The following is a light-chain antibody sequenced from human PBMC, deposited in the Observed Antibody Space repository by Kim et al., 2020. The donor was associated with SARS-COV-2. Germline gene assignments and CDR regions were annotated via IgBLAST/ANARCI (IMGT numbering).Light chain of an antibody. V-gene: IGLV1-51*01. CDR3: GTWDSSLSAEIWV. J-gene: IGLJ3*02. Sequence: KVTISCSGSSSNIGNNYVSWYQQLPGTAPKLLIYDNNKRPSGIPDRFSGSKSGTSATLGITGLQTGDEADYYCGTWDSSLSAEIWVFGGGTQLTVL. CDR2: DNN. CDR1: SSNIGNNY.